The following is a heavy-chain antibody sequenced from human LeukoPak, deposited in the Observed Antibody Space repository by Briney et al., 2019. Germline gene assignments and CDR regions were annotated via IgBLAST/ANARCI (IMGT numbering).Heavy chain of an antibody. J-gene: IGHJ4*02. CDR1: GFTVSSNY. D-gene: IGHD6-13*01. V-gene: IGHV3-53*01. CDR2: IYSGGST. Sequence: GGSLRLSCAASGFTVSSNYMSWVRRAPGKGLEWVSVIYSGGSTYYADSVKGRFTISRDNAKNTLYLQMNSLRAEDTAVYYCARVTYSSSWYLGYWGQGTLVTVSS. CDR3: ARVTYSSSWYLGY.